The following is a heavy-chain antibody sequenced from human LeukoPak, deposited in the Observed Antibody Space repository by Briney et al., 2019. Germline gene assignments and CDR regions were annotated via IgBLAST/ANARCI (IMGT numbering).Heavy chain of an antibody. CDR3: ARDSSQYYYDSSGYYGPFDPGYMDV. V-gene: IGHV3-48*03. D-gene: IGHD3-22*01. J-gene: IGHJ6*03. CDR1: GFTFSSYA. Sequence: PGGSLRLSCAASGFTFSSYAMGWVRQAPGKGLEWVSYISSSGSTIYYADSVKGRFTISRDNAKNSLYLQMNSLRAEDTAVYYCARDSSQYYYDSSGYYGPFDPGYMDVWGKGTTVTISS. CDR2: ISSSGSTI.